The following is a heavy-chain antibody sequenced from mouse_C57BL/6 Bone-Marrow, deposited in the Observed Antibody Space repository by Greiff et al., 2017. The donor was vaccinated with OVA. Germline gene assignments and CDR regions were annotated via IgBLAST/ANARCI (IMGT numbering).Heavy chain of an antibody. J-gene: IGHJ3*01. Sequence: QVQLQQSGAELVKPGASVKLSCKASGYTFTSYWMHWVKQRPGQGLEWIGMIHPNSGSTNYNEKFKSKATLTVDKSSSTAYMQLSSLTSEDSAVYYCARSTGTVFAYWGQGTLVTVSA. V-gene: IGHV1-64*01. D-gene: IGHD4-1*02. CDR1: GYTFTSYW. CDR2: IHPNSGST. CDR3: ARSTGTVFAY.